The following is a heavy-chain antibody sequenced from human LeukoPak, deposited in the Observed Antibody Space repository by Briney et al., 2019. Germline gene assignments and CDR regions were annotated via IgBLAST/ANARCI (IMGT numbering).Heavy chain of an antibody. V-gene: IGHV4-31*03. Sequence: SETLSLTCTVSGGSISSGGYYWSWIRQHPGKGLEWIGYIYYSGSTYYNPSLKSRVTISVDTSKNQFSLKLSSVTAADTAVYYCARGSWFGELGDYWGQGTLVTVSS. CDR1: GGSISSGGYY. J-gene: IGHJ4*02. CDR3: ARGSWFGELGDY. D-gene: IGHD3-10*01. CDR2: IYYSGST.